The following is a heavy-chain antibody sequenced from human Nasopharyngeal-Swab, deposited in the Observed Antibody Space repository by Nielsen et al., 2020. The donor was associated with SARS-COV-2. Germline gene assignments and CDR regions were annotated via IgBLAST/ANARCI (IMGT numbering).Heavy chain of an antibody. CDR2: ISGSGGST. V-gene: IGHV3-23*01. Sequence: GESLKISCAASGFTVSSNYMSWVRQAPGKGLEWVSAISGSGGSTYYADSVKGRFTISRDNSKNTLYLQMNSLRAEDTAVYYCAKEAYDSSGWSDYWGQGTLVTVSS. CDR1: GFTVSSNY. J-gene: IGHJ4*02. CDR3: AKEAYDSSGWSDY. D-gene: IGHD3-22*01.